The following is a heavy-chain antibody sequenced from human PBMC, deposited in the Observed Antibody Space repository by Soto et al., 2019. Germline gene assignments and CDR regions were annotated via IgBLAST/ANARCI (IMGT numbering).Heavy chain of an antibody. V-gene: IGHV1-69*13. J-gene: IGHJ4*02. CDR2: IIPIFGTA. CDR1: GGTFSSYA. Sequence: AASVKVSCKASGGTFSSYAISWVRQAPGQGLEWMGGIIPIFGTANYAQKFQGRVTITADESTSTAYMELSSLRSEDTAVYYRARGPPYGGNSGGATDYWGQGTLVTVSS. D-gene: IGHD4-17*01. CDR3: ARGPPYGGNSGGATDY.